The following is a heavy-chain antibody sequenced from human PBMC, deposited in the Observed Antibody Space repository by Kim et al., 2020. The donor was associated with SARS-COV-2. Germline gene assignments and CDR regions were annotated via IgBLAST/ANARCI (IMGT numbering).Heavy chain of an antibody. Sequence: GGSLRLSCAASGFTVSSNYMSWVRQAPGKGLEWVSVIYSGGSTYYADSVKGRFTISRDNSKNTLYLQMNSLRAEDTAVYYCARERGVGYYYYYYGMDVWGQGTTVTVSS. CDR3: ARERGVGYYYYYYGMDV. CDR1: GFTVSSNY. J-gene: IGHJ6*02. D-gene: IGHD1-26*01. CDR2: IYSGGST. V-gene: IGHV3-53*01.